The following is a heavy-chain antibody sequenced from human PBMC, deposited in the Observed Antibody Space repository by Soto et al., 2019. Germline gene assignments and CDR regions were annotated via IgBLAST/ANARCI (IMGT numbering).Heavy chain of an antibody. Sequence: QINLKESGPTLVKPTQTVTLSCTFYGFSLTTREVCEGWVRQPPGKSMEWHAFIYWDDDKCYSPSLRSTLTATKDTSKNQVVLTLTNMDPVDTATYYYAHRRNYDCSWNEGVFDYWGQGILVTVSS. D-gene: IGHD3-16*01. CDR2: IYWDDDK. CDR3: AHRRNYDCSWNEGVFDY. CDR1: GFSLTTREVC. V-gene: IGHV2-5*02. J-gene: IGHJ4*02.